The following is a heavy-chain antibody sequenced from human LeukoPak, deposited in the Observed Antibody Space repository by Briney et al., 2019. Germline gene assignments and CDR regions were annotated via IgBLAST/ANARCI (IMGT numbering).Heavy chain of an antibody. CDR2: IRAYKGNT. V-gene: IGHV1-18*01. J-gene: IGHJ5*02. Sequence: GSVKVSCKASGYTFTSYGISWVRQAPGQGLEWMGWIRAYKGNTNYAQKLQGRVTMTTDTSTSTAYMELRSLRSDDTAVYYCARWDYDILTGYYEGCFDPWGQGTLVTVSS. D-gene: IGHD3-9*01. CDR3: ARWDYDILTGYYEGCFDP. CDR1: GYTFTSYG.